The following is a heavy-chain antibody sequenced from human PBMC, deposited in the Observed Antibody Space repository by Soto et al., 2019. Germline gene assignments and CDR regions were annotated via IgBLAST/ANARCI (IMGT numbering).Heavy chain of an antibody. D-gene: IGHD2-2*03. V-gene: IGHV4-59*08. CDR1: GGSISSYY. J-gene: IGHJ5*02. CDR3: ARHGYCSSSSCHAGNWFDP. Sequence: SETLSLTCTVSGGSISSYYWSWIRQPPGKGLEWIGYIYNSGSTNYNPSLKSRVTILADTSKNQISLMLSSVTAADTAVYYCARHGYCSSSSCHAGNWFDPWGQGTLVTVSS. CDR2: IYNSGST.